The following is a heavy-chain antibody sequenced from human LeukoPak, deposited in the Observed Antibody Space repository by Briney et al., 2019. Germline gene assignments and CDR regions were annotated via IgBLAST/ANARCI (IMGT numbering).Heavy chain of an antibody. CDR2: INPSDGST. J-gene: IGHJ4*02. D-gene: IGHD3-22*01. V-gene: IGHV1-46*01. CDR1: GYTFTSYY. Sequence: ASVKVSCKASGYTFTSYYIHWVRQAPGPGLEWMGIINPSDGSTTYAQKFPGRGTMTSDTTKTKVYMELSSLRSEDTAVYYCASPTSGYYYGFDYWGQGTLVTVSS. CDR3: ASPTSGYYYGFDY.